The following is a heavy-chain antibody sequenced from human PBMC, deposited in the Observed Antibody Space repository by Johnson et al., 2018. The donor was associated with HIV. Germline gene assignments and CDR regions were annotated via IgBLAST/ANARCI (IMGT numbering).Heavy chain of an antibody. CDR2: IYSSGSA. Sequence: VQLVETGGGLIQPGGSLRLSCAVSGFAVSNNYMSWVRQAPGQGLEWVSVIYSSGSAYNADSMKGRFTISRDNSKNTLYLQMNSLRAEYTAVYYCARDRGAFDIWGQGTMVTVSS. CDR3: ARDRGAFDI. CDR1: GFAVSNNY. V-gene: IGHV3-53*05. J-gene: IGHJ3*02.